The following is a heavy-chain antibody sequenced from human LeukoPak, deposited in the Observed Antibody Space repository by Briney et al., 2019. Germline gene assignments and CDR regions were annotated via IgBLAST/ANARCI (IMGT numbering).Heavy chain of an antibody. V-gene: IGHV3-74*01. CDR3: ARNVGSGWVGN. Sequence: GGSLRLSCAASGFTFSSYWMHWVRQAPGKGLEWVPNINSHGSSTTYADSVKGRFTISRDNAKNTLYLQMNSLRAEDTAVYYCARNVGSGWVGNWGQGTLVTVSS. J-gene: IGHJ4*02. CDR2: INSHGSST. CDR1: GFTFSSYW. D-gene: IGHD6-19*01.